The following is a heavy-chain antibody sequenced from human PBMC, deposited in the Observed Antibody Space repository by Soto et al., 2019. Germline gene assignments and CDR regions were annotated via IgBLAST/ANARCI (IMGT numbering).Heavy chain of an antibody. V-gene: IGHV4-34*01. D-gene: IGHD2-15*01. J-gene: IGHJ6*02. Sequence: SETLSLTCAVNGGSFSAYYWTWIRQPPGRGLEWIGEIDHSGSTNYNPSLESRVTMSIDTAKNQFSLNLTSVTAADTAVYYCVRGLRYSGMDVWGQGTTVTVSS. CDR1: GGSFSAYY. CDR3: VRGLRYSGMDV. CDR2: IDHSGST.